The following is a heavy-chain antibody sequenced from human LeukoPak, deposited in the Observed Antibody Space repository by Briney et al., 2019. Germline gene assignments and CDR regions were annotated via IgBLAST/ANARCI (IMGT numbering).Heavy chain of an antibody. D-gene: IGHD2-2*01. CDR2: NSGSGGST. CDR1: GFTFSSYA. J-gene: IGHJ4*02. V-gene: IGHV3-23*01. CDR3: AKKASPLGLVVVPAADLGTTHFDY. Sequence: GGSLRLSCAASGFTFSSYAMSWVRQAPGKGLEWVSANSGSGGSTYYADSVKGRFTISRDNSKNTLYLQMNSLRAEDTAVYYCAKKASPLGLVVVPAADLGTTHFDYWGQGTLVTVSS.